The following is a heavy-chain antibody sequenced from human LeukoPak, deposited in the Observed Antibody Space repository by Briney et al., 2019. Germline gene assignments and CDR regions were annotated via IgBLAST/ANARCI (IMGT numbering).Heavy chain of an antibody. CDR1: GFTFSSYE. CDR3: ARAVRTGGWLQFVGYFDY. D-gene: IGHD5-24*01. CDR2: ISSSGSTI. Sequence: GGSLRLSCAASGFTFSSYEMNWVRQAPGKGLEWVSYISSSGSTIYYADSVKGRFTISRDNAKNSLYLQMNSLRAEDTAVYYCARAVRTGGWLQFVGYFDYWGQGTLVTVSS. J-gene: IGHJ4*02. V-gene: IGHV3-48*03.